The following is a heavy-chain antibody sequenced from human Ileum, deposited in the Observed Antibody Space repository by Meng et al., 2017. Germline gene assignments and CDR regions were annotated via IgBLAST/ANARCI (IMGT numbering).Heavy chain of an antibody. Sequence: LRLSCAISGDSVSSNSAAWNWIRQSPSRGLEWLGRTYYRSKWYNDYAVSVKSRITINPDTSKNQFSLQLNSVTPEDTAVYYCARWTWNDAGYAFDIWGQGTMVTVSS. CDR2: TYYRSKWYN. V-gene: IGHV6-1*01. CDR1: GDSVSSNSAA. J-gene: IGHJ3*02. CDR3: ARWTWNDAGYAFDI. D-gene: IGHD1-1*01.